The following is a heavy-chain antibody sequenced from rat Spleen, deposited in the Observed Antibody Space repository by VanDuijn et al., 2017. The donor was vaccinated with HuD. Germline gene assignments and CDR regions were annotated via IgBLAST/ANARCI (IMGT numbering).Heavy chain of an antibody. J-gene: IGHJ1*01. CDR3: TTDLTGSGYFDF. Sequence: EVQLMESGGGLVQPGRSLKLSCAASGFTFSNYYMAWVRQAPTKGLEWVAYISTAGGSTYYRDSVKGRFTISRDNAKSTLYLQMDSLRSEDTATYYGTTDLTGSGYFDFWGPGTMVTVSS. CDR2: ISTAGGST. D-gene: IGHD5-1*01. CDR1: GFTFSNYY. V-gene: IGHV5-27*01.